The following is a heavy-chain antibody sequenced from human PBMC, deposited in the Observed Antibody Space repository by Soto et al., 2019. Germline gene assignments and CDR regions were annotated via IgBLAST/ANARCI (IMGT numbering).Heavy chain of an antibody. CDR3: AREERSGYCSGGSCYSLSNWFDP. D-gene: IGHD2-15*01. V-gene: IGHV4-59*01. Sequence: SETLSLTCTVSGGSISTYYWSWIRQSPGKGLEWIGYIYYNGRTNYNPSLKSRVTISVDTSENQFSLKLTSVRSDDTAVYYCAREERSGYCSGGSCYSLSNWFDPWGQGTLVTVSS. CDR1: GGSISTYY. J-gene: IGHJ5*02. CDR2: IYYNGRT.